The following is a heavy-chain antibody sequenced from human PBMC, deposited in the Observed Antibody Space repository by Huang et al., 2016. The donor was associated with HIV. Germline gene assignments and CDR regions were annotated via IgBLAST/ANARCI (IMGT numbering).Heavy chain of an antibody. Sequence: EVQLVESGGGLVQPGGSLRLSCAASGFTFSSNWIRWVRQALGNGLVWVSRIDNDGITTKYADSVRGRFTISRDNAKNTVYLQMNSLRDDDTAVYYCTREGQTYDGFDVWGQGTVVTVSS. V-gene: IGHV3-74*03. CDR1: GFTFSSNW. CDR3: TREGQTYDGFDV. CDR2: IDNDGITT. J-gene: IGHJ3*01.